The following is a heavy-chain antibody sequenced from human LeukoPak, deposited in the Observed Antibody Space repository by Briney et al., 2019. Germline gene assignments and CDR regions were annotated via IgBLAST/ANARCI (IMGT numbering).Heavy chain of an antibody. D-gene: IGHD3-10*01. V-gene: IGHV3-23*01. Sequence: GGSLRLSCAVSGFTSGFTFSTRWMHWVRQAPGKGLEWVSVLFTGGGRTLYADSVKGRFTISGDTSRTTLYLQMNGLRAEDTAVYYCAKECDYSPGHKFDLWGQGTLVTVSS. CDR3: AKECDYSPGHKFDL. CDR1: GFTFSTRW. J-gene: IGHJ4*02. CDR2: LFTGGGRT.